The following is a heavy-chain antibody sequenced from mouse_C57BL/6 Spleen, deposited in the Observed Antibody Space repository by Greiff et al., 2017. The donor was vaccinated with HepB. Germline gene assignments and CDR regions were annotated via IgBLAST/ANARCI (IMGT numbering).Heavy chain of an antibody. CDR2: ISDGGSYT. CDR3: ARETYVPFAY. V-gene: IGHV5-4*01. Sequence: EVKLVESGGGLVKPGGSLKLSCAASGFTFSSYAMSWVRQTPEKRLEWVATISDGGSYTYYPDNVKGRFTISRDNAKNNLYLQMSHLKSEDTAMYYCARETYVPFAYWGQGTLVTVSA. D-gene: IGHD2-12*01. J-gene: IGHJ3*01. CDR1: GFTFSSYA.